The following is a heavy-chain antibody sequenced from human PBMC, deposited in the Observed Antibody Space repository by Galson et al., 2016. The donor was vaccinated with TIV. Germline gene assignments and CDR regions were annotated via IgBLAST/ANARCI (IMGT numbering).Heavy chain of an antibody. V-gene: IGHV3-11*04. D-gene: IGHD3-3*01. CDR3: ARAMTMRVADYYYGMDV. CDR2: ISNGGSTT. J-gene: IGHJ6*02. CDR1: GFTFTEYY. Sequence: SLRLSCAVSGFTFTEYYMNWIRRTPGKGLEWVSYISNGGSTTYSADFVKGRFTVSRDNAKSSLYLQMNSLTAEYTGVYYCARAMTMRVADYYYGMDVWGQATTVTVAS.